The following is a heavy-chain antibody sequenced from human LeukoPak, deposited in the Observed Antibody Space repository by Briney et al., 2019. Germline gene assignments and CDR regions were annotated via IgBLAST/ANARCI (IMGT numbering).Heavy chain of an antibody. V-gene: IGHV1-18*04. CDR3: ARVRGSSWPDY. D-gene: IGHD6-13*01. Sequence: ASVKVSCKASNYTFTSYSISWVRQAPGQGLEWMGWINGYNGNSNYAQSFQGRVTMTTDTSTSTAYMELRSLRSDDTAVYYCARVRGSSWPDYWGQGTLVTVSS. J-gene: IGHJ4*02. CDR1: NYTFTSYS. CDR2: INGYNGNS.